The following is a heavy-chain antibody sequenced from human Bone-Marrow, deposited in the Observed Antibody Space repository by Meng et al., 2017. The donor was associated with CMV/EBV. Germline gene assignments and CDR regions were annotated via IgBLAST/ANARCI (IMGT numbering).Heavy chain of an antibody. Sequence: ASVKVSCKASGYTFTSYDINWVRQATGQGLEWMGWMNPNSGNTGYAQKFQGRVTMTRSTSISTAYMELSSLRSEDTAVYYCAKDGWDIVVVPAALHYGMDVWGQGTTVTVSS. V-gene: IGHV1-8*01. CDR2: MNPNSGNT. J-gene: IGHJ6*02. D-gene: IGHD2-2*02. CDR3: AKDGWDIVVVPAALHYGMDV. CDR1: GYTFTSYD.